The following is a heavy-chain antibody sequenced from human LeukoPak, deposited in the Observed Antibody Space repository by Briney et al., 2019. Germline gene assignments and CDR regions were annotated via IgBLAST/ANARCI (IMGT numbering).Heavy chain of an antibody. CDR3: ARGPSVVGATASDY. CDR1: GFTFSSYG. V-gene: IGHV3-33*01. CDR2: IWYDGSNK. Sequence: GRSLRLSCAASGFTFSSYGMHWVRQAPGKGLEWVAVIWYDGSNKYYADSVKGRFTISRDNSKNTLFLQMNSLRAEDTAVYYCARGPSVVGATASDYWGQGTLVTVSS. D-gene: IGHD1-26*01. J-gene: IGHJ4*02.